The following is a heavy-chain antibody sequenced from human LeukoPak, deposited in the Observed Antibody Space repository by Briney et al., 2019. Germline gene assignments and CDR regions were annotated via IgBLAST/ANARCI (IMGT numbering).Heavy chain of an antibody. V-gene: IGHV4-31*03. CDR3: ARAERATNYDSSGYLDY. CDR1: GGSISSGGYY. J-gene: IGHJ4*02. Sequence: SETLSLTCTVSGGSISSGGYYWSWIRQHPGKGLEWIGYIYYSGSTYYNPSLKSRVTISVDTSKNQFSLKLSSVTVADTAVYYCARAERATNYDSSGYLDYWGQGTLVTVSS. D-gene: IGHD3-22*01. CDR2: IYYSGST.